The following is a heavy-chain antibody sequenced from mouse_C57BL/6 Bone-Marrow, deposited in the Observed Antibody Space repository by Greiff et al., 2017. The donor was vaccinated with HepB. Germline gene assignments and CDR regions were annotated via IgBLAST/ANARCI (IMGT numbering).Heavy chain of an antibody. J-gene: IGHJ4*01. Sequence: QVQLQQSGAELVKPGASVKMSCKASGYTFTSYWITWVKQRPGQGLEWIGDIYPGSGSTNYNEKFKSKATLTVDTSSSTAYMQLSSLTSEDSAVYYGAREGDYYAMDYWGQGTSVTVSS. V-gene: IGHV1-55*01. CDR1: GYTFTSYW. CDR2: IYPGSGST. CDR3: AREGDYYAMDY.